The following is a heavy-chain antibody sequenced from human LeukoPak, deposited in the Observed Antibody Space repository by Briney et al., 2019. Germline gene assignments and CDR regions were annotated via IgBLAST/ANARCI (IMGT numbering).Heavy chain of an antibody. CDR1: GFTFSSYG. V-gene: IGHV3-30*18. D-gene: IGHD6-6*01. Sequence: GRSLRLSCAASGFTFSSYGMHWVRQAPGKGLEWVAVISYDGSNKYYADSVKGRFTISRDNSKNTLYLQMNSLRAEDTAVYYCAKIPAYSSSSHYYYAMDDWGQGTTVTVSS. CDR3: AKIPAYSSSSHYYYAMDD. CDR2: ISYDGSNK. J-gene: IGHJ6*02.